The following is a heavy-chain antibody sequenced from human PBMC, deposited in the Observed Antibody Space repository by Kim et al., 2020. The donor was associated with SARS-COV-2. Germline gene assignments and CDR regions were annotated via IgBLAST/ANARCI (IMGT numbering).Heavy chain of an antibody. D-gene: IGHD6-19*01. J-gene: IGHJ4*02. V-gene: IGHV1-3*01. Sequence: YSLNLQGRVSITRDTSASTVHMELSSLRSEDTAVYYCARVDSSGWYEAFDYWGQGTLVIVSS. CDR3: ARVDSSGWYEAFDY.